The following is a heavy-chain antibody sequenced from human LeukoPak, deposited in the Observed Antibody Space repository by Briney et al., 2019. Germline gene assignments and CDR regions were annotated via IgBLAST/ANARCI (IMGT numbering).Heavy chain of an antibody. CDR2: IYYSGST. D-gene: IGHD6-13*01. V-gene: IGHV4-59*01. CDR3: ARDRGFKFLAAAGISRYFDL. Sequence: PSETLSLTCTVSGGYISSYYWSWIRQPPGKGLEWIGYIYYSGSTNYNPSLKSRVTISVDTSKNQFSLKLSSVTAADTAVYYCARDRGFKFLAAAGISRYFDLWGRGTLVTVSS. J-gene: IGHJ2*01. CDR1: GGYISSYY.